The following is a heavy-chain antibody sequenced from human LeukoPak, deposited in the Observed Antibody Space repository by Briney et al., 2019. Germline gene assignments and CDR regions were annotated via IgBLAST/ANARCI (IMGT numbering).Heavy chain of an antibody. CDR1: GYSISSGYY. V-gene: IGHV4-38-2*02. D-gene: IGHD6-13*01. J-gene: IGHJ3*02. CDR2: GHHSGST. CDR3: ARAPSSSWSNDAFDI. Sequence: SETLSLTCTVSGYSISSGYYWGWIRQPPGKGLEWIGSGHHSGSTYYNASLKSRVTISVDKSKNQFSLKLSSVTAADTAVYYCARAPSSSWSNDAFDIWGQGTMVTVSS.